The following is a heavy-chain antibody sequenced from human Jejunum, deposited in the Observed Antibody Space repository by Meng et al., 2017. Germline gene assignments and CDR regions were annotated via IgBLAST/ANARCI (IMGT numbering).Heavy chain of an antibody. CDR2: MSGSGDNT. V-gene: IGHV3-23*01. J-gene: IGHJ6*02. D-gene: IGHD6-13*01. CDR3: AKSLGQQVMRTYGMDV. CDR1: GFTFSSYA. Sequence: GESLKISCVASGFTFSSYAMTWVRQAPGKGLEWVSTMSGSGDNTPHADSVKGRFTISRDDSKNTLYLQMNSLRTEDTAVYYCAKSLGQQVMRTYGMDVWGQGTTITVSS.